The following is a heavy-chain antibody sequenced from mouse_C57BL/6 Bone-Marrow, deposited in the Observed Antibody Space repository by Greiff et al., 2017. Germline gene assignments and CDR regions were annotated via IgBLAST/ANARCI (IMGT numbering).Heavy chain of an antibody. CDR2: IDPSDSYT. V-gene: IGHV1-59*01. Sequence: VQLQQPGAELVRPGTSVKLSCKASGYTFTSYWMHWVKQRPGQGLEWIGVIDPSDSYTNYNQKFKGKATLTVDTSYSTAYMQLSSLTAEDSAVYYCAGDLTGSGFDYWGQGTTLTVSS. CDR1: GYTFTSYW. J-gene: IGHJ2*01. CDR3: AGDLTGSGFDY. D-gene: IGHD4-1*01.